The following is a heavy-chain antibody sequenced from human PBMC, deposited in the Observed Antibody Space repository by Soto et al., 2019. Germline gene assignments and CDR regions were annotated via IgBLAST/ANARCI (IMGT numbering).Heavy chain of an antibody. D-gene: IGHD3-16*02. CDR3: ARGLIVFYSDH. V-gene: IGHV1-3*01. Sequence: QVQLVQSGAEVKKPGASVKVSCKASGYTFTNYAIRWVRQAPGQRLEWMGWINADNGNTKYAQKFQGRVTITRATSASRAYMELSSMRSEDTAVYYCARGLIVFYSDHGGQGTLVTVSS. J-gene: IGHJ4*02. CDR2: INADNGNT. CDR1: GYTFTNYA.